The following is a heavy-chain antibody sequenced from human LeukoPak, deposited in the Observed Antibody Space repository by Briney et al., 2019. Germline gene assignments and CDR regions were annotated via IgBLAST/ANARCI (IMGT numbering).Heavy chain of an antibody. CDR3: ARVPRYCSSTSCYSPFDY. CDR1: GYTFTGYY. J-gene: IGHJ4*02. V-gene: IGHV1-3*01. CDR2: INAGNGNT. Sequence: ASVQVSCKASGYTFTGYYMHWVRQAPGQRLEWMGWINAGNGNTKYSQKFQGRVTITRDTSASTAYMELSSLRSEDTAVYYCARVPRYCSSTSCYSPFDYWGQGTLVTVSS. D-gene: IGHD2-2*01.